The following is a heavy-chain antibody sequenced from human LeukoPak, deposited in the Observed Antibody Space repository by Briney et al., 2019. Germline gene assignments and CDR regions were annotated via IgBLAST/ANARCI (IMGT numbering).Heavy chain of an antibody. Sequence: ASVKVSCKASGYTFTGYYMHWVRQAPGQGLEWMGWINPNSGGTNYAQKFQGWVTMTRDTSISTAYMELSRLRSDDTAVYYCARGPVGELHSPWFDPWGQGTLVTVSS. V-gene: IGHV1-2*04. CDR3: ARGPVGELHSPWFDP. CDR1: GYTFTGYY. CDR2: INPNSGGT. D-gene: IGHD1-26*01. J-gene: IGHJ5*02.